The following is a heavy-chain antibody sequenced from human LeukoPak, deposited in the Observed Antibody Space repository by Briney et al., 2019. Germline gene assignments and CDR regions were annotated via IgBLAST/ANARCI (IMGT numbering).Heavy chain of an antibody. CDR1: GGSFSGYY. V-gene: IGHV4-34*01. J-gene: IGHJ6*03. Sequence: PSETLSLTCAVYGGSFSGYYWSWIRQPPGKGLEWIGEINHSGSTNYNPSLKSRVTISVDTSKNQFSLKLSSVTAADTAVYYCARDLGGYSGYGFYYYYMDVWGKGTTVTISS. CDR3: ARDLGGYSGYGFYYYYMDV. D-gene: IGHD5-12*01. CDR2: INHSGST.